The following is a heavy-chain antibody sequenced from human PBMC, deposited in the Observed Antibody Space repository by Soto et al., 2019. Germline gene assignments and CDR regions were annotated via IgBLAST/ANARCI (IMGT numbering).Heavy chain of an antibody. CDR3: AKGRPPFDL. CDR2: ISGAGGST. Sequence: EVQLLESGGGLVQPGGSLRLSCAASQFTFSYYAMGWVRQAPGKGLEWVSLISGAGGSTNYADSVKGRFAISRDNSENTLYLQMNSLSAEDTAVYYCAKGRPPFDLLGRCTLVIVSS. D-gene: IGHD6-6*01. CDR1: QFTFSYYA. J-gene: IGHJ2*01. V-gene: IGHV3-23*01.